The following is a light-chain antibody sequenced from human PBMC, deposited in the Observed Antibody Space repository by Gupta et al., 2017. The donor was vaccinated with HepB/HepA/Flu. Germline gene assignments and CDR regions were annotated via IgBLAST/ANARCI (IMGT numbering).Light chain of an antibody. CDR2: GAS. CDR3: QQYNNWPPWT. Sequence: VTRQSPASVSVSPGERATLSCRASQSVSSNLAWYQQKPGQAPRLLIYGASTRATGIPARFSGSGSGTEFTLTISSLQSEDFAVYYCQQYNNWPPWTFGQGTKVEIK. J-gene: IGKJ1*01. CDR1: QSVSSN. V-gene: IGKV3-15*01.